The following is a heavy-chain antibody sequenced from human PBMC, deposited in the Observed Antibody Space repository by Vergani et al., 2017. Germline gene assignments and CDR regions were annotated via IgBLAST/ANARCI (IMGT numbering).Heavy chain of an antibody. J-gene: IGHJ3*02. Sequence: VQLLESGGGLVQPGGSLGLSCAASGFTFSSYAMSWVRQAPGKGLEWVSAMSVSGGGTYYADSVKGRFTISRDNSKNTLYLQMNSLRAEDTAIYYCAKALESTWAFDIWDQGTMVTVSS. CDR1: GFTFSSYA. D-gene: IGHD2/OR15-2a*01. V-gene: IGHV3-23*01. CDR3: AKALESTWAFDI. CDR2: MSVSGGGT.